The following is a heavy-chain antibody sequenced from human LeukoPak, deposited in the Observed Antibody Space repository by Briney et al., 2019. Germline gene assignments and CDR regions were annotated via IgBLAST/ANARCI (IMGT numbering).Heavy chain of an antibody. CDR3: ARGHGY. CDR2: INHSGST. Sequence: SETLSLTCAVYGGSFSGYYWSWIRQPPGKGLEWIGEINHSGSTNYNPSLKSRVTISVDTSKNQFSLKLSSVTAADTAVYYCARGHGYWGQGTLVTVSS. J-gene: IGHJ4*02. V-gene: IGHV4-34*01. CDR1: GGSFSGYY.